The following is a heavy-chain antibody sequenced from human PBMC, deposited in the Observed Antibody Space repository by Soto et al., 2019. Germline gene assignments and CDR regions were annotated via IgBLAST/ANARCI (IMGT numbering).Heavy chain of an antibody. CDR2: INPNSGGT. CDR3: AGEISGTRAGKAGYGMDV. CDR1: GYTFTGYY. V-gene: IGHV1-2*04. J-gene: IGHJ6*02. Sequence: GASVKVSCKASGYTFTGYYMHWVRQAPGQGLEWMGWINPNSGGTNYAQKFQGWVTMTRDTSISTAYMELSRLRSDDTAVYYCAGEISGTRAGKAGYGMDVWGQGTTVTVSS. D-gene: IGHD1-7*01.